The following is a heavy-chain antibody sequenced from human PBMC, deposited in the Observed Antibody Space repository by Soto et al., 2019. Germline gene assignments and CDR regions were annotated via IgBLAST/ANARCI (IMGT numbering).Heavy chain of an antibody. CDR1: GGTLSNFA. Sequence: VASVKVSCKASGGTLSNFAIGWVRQAPGQGLEWMGGIFPISGTADYAQKFQGRVTITADKSTSTAYMELSSLRSEDTAMYYCARSYGGNSATLGYWGQGTLVTVSS. J-gene: IGHJ4*02. V-gene: IGHV1-69*06. CDR2: IFPISGTA. CDR3: ARSYGGNSATLGY. D-gene: IGHD2-21*02.